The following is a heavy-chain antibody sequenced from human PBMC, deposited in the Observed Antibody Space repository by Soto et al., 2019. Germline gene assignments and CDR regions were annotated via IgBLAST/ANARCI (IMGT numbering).Heavy chain of an antibody. D-gene: IGHD1-1*01. CDR2: IFHEGNI. V-gene: IGHV4-4*02. CDR1: GASIDSSDW. Sequence: QVQLQESGPELVKPSGTLSLTCAVSGASIDSSDWWNWVRQTPEKGLEWIGEIFHEGNIIYNPSLKSRVTLSVDKSRNQLSLELRSVTAADTALYYCALDHKSGERWSFDYWGQGILVTVSS. CDR3: ALDHKSGERWSFDY. J-gene: IGHJ4*02.